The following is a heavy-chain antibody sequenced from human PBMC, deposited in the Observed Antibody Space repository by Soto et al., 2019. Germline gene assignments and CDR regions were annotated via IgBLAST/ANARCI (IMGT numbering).Heavy chain of an antibody. V-gene: IGHV4-34*01. Sequence: SETLSLTCAVYGGSFSGYYWSWIRQPPGEGLEWIGEINHSGSTNYNPSLLSRVTISVDTSKNEFSLRLSSVTAADTAVYYCARLNGYCISTNCHGYYGMDVWGQGTTVTVSS. D-gene: IGHD2-2*03. CDR2: INHSGST. CDR3: ARLNGYCISTNCHGYYGMDV. CDR1: GGSFSGYY. J-gene: IGHJ6*02.